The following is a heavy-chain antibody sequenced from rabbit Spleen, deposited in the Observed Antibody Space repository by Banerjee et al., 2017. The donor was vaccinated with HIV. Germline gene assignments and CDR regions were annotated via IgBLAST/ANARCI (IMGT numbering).Heavy chain of an antibody. CDR1: GIDFSGYYY. D-gene: IGHD5-1*01. J-gene: IGHJ3*01. CDR2: IENGDSSI. CDR3: SRYNVGGAVNYVNVNDFHL. Sequence: QQQLEESGGGLVKPGGTLTLTCKASGIDFSGYYYICWVRQAPGKGPEWIGCIENGDSSIYYPSWVNGRFSISKTSSTTVTLQMTSLTAADTATYFCSRYNVGGAVNYVNVNDFHLWGQGTLVTVS. V-gene: IGHV1S43*01.